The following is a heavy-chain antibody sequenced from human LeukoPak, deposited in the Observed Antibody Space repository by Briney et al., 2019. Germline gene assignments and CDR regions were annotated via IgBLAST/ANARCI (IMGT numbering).Heavy chain of an antibody. Sequence: GGSLRLSCAASGFTFRNYEMNWVRQAPGKGLEWVSHIGPSGDTIYYADSVKGRFTISRDNAKNSLYLQMNSLRAEDTAVYYRARALSGDSDYWGQGTLVTVSS. CDR2: IGPSGDTI. J-gene: IGHJ4*02. V-gene: IGHV3-48*03. D-gene: IGHD3-10*01. CDR3: ARALSGDSDY. CDR1: GFTFRNYE.